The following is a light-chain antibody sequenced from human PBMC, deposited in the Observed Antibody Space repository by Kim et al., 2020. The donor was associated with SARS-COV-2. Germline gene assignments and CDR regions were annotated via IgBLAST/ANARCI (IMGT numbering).Light chain of an antibody. Sequence: GPRVAISCSGRSFNIGTNTVSWYQQVPGSAPRLLIHSDTQRPSGVPDRFSGSKSGTSASLAISGLQSEDEADYYCGSWDDGLNAYVFGTGTKVTVL. J-gene: IGLJ1*01. CDR1: SFNIGTNT. CDR2: SDT. V-gene: IGLV1-44*01. CDR3: GSWDDGLNAYV.